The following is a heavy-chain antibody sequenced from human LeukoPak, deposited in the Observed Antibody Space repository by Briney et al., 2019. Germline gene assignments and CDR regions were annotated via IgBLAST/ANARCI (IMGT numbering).Heavy chain of an antibody. Sequence: SETLSLTCAVYGGSFSGYYWSWIRQPPGKGLEWIGEINHSGSTNYNPSLKSRVTISVDTSKNQFSLKLSSVTAADTAVYYCARGRDDSSGYYYFPDAFDIWGRGTMVTVSS. CDR1: GGSFSGYY. CDR3: ARGRDDSSGYYYFPDAFDI. D-gene: IGHD3-22*01. J-gene: IGHJ3*02. V-gene: IGHV4-34*01. CDR2: INHSGST.